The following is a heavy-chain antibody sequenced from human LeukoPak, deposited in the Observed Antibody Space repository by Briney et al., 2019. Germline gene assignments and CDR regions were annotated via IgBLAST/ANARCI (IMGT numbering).Heavy chain of an antibody. CDR3: ASRGRITMVRGVLTTPDAFDI. CDR2: IYSGGST. CDR1: GITFSSYW. Sequence: GGSLRLSCAASGITFSSYWMSWVRQAPGKGLERVSVIYSGGSTYYADSVKGRFTISRDNSKNTLYLQMNSLRAEDTAVYYCASRGRITMVRGVLTTPDAFDIWGQGTMVTVSS. V-gene: IGHV3-53*01. D-gene: IGHD3-10*01. J-gene: IGHJ3*02.